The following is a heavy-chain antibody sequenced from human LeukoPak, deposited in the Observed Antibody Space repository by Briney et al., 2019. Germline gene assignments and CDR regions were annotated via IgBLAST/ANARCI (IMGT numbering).Heavy chain of an antibody. Sequence: GGSLRLSCAASGFTFSTYWMHWVRQAPGKGLVWVSGTDGSSKSTTYADSVKGRFTISRDNAKNTLYLQMNSLRAEDTAVYYCAREPARPYYDILTGVDYWGQGTLVTVSS. CDR1: GFTFSTYW. CDR3: AREPARPYYDILTGVDY. D-gene: IGHD3-9*01. CDR2: TDGSSKST. J-gene: IGHJ4*02. V-gene: IGHV3-74*03.